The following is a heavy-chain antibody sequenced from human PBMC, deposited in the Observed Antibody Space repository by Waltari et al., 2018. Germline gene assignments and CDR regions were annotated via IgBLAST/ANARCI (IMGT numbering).Heavy chain of an antibody. CDR3: ATAPGDFWVLFDY. V-gene: IGHV5-51*01. Sequence: EVQLVQSGAEVKKPGESLKISCKGSGYSFTSYWIGWVRQMPGKGLEWMGTIYPGDSDTRYSPSFQGQVTISADKSNSTAYLQWSSLKASDTAIDYCATAPGDFWVLFDYWGQGTLVTVSS. CDR1: GYSFTSYW. J-gene: IGHJ4*02. D-gene: IGHD3-10*01. CDR2: IYPGDSDT.